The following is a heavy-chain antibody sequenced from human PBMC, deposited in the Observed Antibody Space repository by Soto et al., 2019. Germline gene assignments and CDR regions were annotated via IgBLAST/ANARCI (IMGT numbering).Heavy chain of an antibody. Sequence: GESLKISCKGSGYSFTSYWISWVRQMPGKGLGWMGRIDPSDSYTNYSPSFQGQVTISADKSISTAYLQWSSLKASDTAMYYCARWSGTVTSIKASFDYWGQGTLVTVSS. D-gene: IGHD4-17*01. V-gene: IGHV5-10-1*04. CDR1: GYSFTSYW. CDR3: ARWSGTVTSIKASFDY. CDR2: IDPSDSYT. J-gene: IGHJ4*02.